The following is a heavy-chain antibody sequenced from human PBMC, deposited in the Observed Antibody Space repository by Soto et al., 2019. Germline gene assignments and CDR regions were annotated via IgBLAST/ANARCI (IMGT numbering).Heavy chain of an antibody. J-gene: IGHJ6*02. D-gene: IGHD2-2*01. CDR1: GFTFSSYG. V-gene: IGHV3-30*18. CDR2: IPHDGTNK. Sequence: SLRLSCAASGFTFSSYGMHWVRQAPGKGLEWVAVIPHDGTNKYYGDSVRGRFTISRDDSKNTLYLQMNSLRAEDTAVYYCAKNKFCSSTSCHYYGMDVWGQGTTVTVS. CDR3: AKNKFCSSTSCHYYGMDV.